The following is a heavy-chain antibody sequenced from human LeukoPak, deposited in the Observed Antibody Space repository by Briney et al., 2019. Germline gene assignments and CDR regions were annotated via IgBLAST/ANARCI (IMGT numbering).Heavy chain of an antibody. CDR1: GYTLTELS. V-gene: IGHV1-46*01. D-gene: IGHD6-13*01. Sequence: ASVKVSCKVSGYTLTELSMHWVRQAPGQGLEWMGIINPSGGSTSYAQKFQGRVTMTRDTSTSTAYMELRSLRSDDTAVYYCARVRRPGIAVAGLGHPDYWGQGTLVTVSS. CDR3: ARVRRPGIAVAGLGHPDY. CDR2: INPSGGST. J-gene: IGHJ4*02.